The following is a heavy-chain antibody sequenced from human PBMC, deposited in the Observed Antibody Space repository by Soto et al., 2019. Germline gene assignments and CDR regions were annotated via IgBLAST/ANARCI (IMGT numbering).Heavy chain of an antibody. Sequence: SETLSLTCTVSGGSISSYYWSWIRQPPGKGLGWIGYIYYSGSTNYNPSLKSRVTISVDTSKNQFSLKLSSVTAADTAVYYCARTVAARPSYYYYGMDVWGQGTTVTVSS. D-gene: IGHD6-6*01. V-gene: IGHV4-59*01. CDR2: IYYSGST. CDR3: ARTVAARPSYYYYGMDV. J-gene: IGHJ6*02. CDR1: GGSISSYY.